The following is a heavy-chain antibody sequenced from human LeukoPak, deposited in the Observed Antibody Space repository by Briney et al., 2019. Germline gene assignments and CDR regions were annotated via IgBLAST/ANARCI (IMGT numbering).Heavy chain of an antibody. J-gene: IGHJ4*02. CDR2: IKQDGSEK. CDR1: GFNFSSYW. Sequence: GGSLRLSCAASGFNFSSYWMSWVRQTPGKGLEWVANIKQDGSEKYYVDSVKGRFTISRDNAKNSLYLQMSSLRAEDTAVYYCARDTYDSSGYYAHLDYWGQGTLVTVSS. V-gene: IGHV3-7*01. D-gene: IGHD3-22*01. CDR3: ARDTYDSSGYYAHLDY.